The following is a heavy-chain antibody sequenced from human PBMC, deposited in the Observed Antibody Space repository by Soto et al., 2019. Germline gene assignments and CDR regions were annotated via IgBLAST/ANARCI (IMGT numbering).Heavy chain of an antibody. J-gene: IGHJ6*02. Sequence: GGSLRLSCAASGFSFSNYGMRWVRQAPGKGLEWVAVISYDGSNKYYADSVKGRFTISRDNSKNTLSLQMNSLRAEDTAVYYCAKGTGYCSSTTCRDYYYYYGLDVWGQGTTVTVSS. V-gene: IGHV3-30*18. CDR1: GFSFSNYG. D-gene: IGHD2-2*01. CDR3: AKGTGYCSSTTCRDYYYYYGLDV. CDR2: ISYDGSNK.